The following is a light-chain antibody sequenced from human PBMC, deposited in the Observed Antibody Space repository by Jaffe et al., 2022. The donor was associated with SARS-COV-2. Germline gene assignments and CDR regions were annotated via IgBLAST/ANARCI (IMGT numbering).Light chain of an antibody. J-gene: IGKJ3*01. CDR3: QQYGSSPLFT. V-gene: IGKV3-20*01. Sequence: EIVLTQSPGILSLSPGERATLSCRASQSVSSGYLAWYQQKPGQAPRLLIYGISSRATGIPDRFSGSGSGTDFTLTISRLEPEDFAVYYCQQYGSSPLFTFGPGTKVDI. CDR1: QSVSSGY. CDR2: GIS.